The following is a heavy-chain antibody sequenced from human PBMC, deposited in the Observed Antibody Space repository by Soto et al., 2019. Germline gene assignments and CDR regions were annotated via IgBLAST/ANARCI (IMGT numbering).Heavy chain of an antibody. D-gene: IGHD2-8*01. CDR2: INHSGST. CDR1: GGSFSGYY. Sequence: QVQLQQWGAGLLKPSETLSLTCAVYGGSFSGYYWSWIRQPPGKGLEWIGEINHSGSTNYNPSLKGRLTISVDTSKNQFSLKLSSGTAADTAVYYCARGHWSVLMVYANRSWYFDLWGRGTLVTVSS. J-gene: IGHJ2*01. CDR3: ARGHWSVLMVYANRSWYFDL. V-gene: IGHV4-34*01.